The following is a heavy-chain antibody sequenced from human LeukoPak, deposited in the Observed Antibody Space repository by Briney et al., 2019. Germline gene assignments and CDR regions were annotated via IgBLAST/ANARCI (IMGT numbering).Heavy chain of an antibody. CDR1: GFTFSSYG. CDR3: AKLHDYCDYYYYYGMDV. CDR2: ISYDGSNK. J-gene: IGHJ6*02. Sequence: GGSLRLSCAASGFTFSSYGMHWVRQAPGKGLEWVAVISYDGSNKYYTDSVKGRFTISRDNSKNTLYLQMNSLRAEDTAVYYCAKLHDYCDYYYYYGMDVWGQGTTVTVSS. D-gene: IGHD4-17*01. V-gene: IGHV3-30*18.